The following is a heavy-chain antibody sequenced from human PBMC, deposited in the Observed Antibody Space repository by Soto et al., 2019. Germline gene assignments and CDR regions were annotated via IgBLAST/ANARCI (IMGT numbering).Heavy chain of an antibody. V-gene: IGHV4-59*08. CDR2: IYYSGST. Sequence: SETLSLTCTVSGGSISSYYWSWIRQPPGKGLEWIGYIYYSGSTNYNPSLKSRVTISVDTSKNQFSLKLSSVTAADTAVYYCARLDYGDYGLDAFDIWGQGTRVTVSS. CDR3: ARLDYGDYGLDAFDI. J-gene: IGHJ3*02. CDR1: GGSISSYY. D-gene: IGHD4-17*01.